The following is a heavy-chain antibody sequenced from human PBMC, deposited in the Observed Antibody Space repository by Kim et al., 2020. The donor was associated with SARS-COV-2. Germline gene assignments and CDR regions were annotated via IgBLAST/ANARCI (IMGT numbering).Heavy chain of an antibody. D-gene: IGHD2-2*01. J-gene: IGHJ6*02. V-gene: IGHV4-34*01. CDR1: GGSFSGYY. CDR3: ARGRVVVVPAASPPYYYYGMDV. CDR2: INHSGST. Sequence: SETLSLTCAVYGGSFSGYYWSWIRQPPGKGLEWIGEINHSGSTNYNPSLKSRVTISVDTSKNQFSLKLSSVTAADTAVYYCARGRVVVVPAASPPYYYYGMDVWGQGTTVTVSS.